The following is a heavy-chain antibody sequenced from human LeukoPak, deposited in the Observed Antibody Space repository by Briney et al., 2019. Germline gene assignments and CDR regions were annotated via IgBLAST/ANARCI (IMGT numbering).Heavy chain of an antibody. CDR2: ISAYNGNT. V-gene: IGHV1-18*01. J-gene: IGHJ4*02. D-gene: IGHD2-2*01. CDR1: GYTFTGYS. Sequence: ASVKVSCKASGYTFTGYSISLVRQAPGQGLEWMGWISAYNGNTNYAQKLQGRVTMTTDTSTSTAYMELRSLRSDDTAVYYCAWGYGSSTSCYVFDYWGQGTLVTVSS. CDR3: AWGYGSSTSCYVFDY.